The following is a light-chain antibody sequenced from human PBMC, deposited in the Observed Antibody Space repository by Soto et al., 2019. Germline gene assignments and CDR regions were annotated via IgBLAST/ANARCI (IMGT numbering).Light chain of an antibody. V-gene: IGKV3D-7*01. J-gene: IGKJ4*01. CDR3: QQADSLPRT. CDR2: GAF. Sequence: VLTQSVDPVSLSPGGRATLYCRASQRRGSNCLAWYQQKPGKAPRLLIYGAFSRATGIPDRFSGSGSGTEFFLTITSLQPEDFATYYCQQADSLPRTFGGGTKVDIK. CDR1: QRRGSNC.